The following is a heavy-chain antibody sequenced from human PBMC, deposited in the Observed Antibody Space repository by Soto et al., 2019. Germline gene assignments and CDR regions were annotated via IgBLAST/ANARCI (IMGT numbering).Heavy chain of an antibody. CDR2: INPSGGST. J-gene: IGHJ4*02. CDR3: ARDQNGGSPLGLDY. CDR1: ADTFTSYY. D-gene: IGHD1-26*01. V-gene: IGHV1-46*01. Sequence: ASVKVSCKAPADTFTSYYLHWVRQAPGQGLEWMGIINPSGGSTTYAQKFQDRVTMTRDSSTTTVHMELRSLRSEDTAVYYCARDQNGGSPLGLDYWVQGTLVTVS.